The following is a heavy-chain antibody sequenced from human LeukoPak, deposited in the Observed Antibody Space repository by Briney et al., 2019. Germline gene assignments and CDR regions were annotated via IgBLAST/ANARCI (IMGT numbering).Heavy chain of an antibody. V-gene: IGHV3-23*01. Sequence: GGSLRLSCAASGFTFSSYAMSWVRQAPGKGLEWVSAISGSGGSTYYADSVKGRFTISKDNAKNTLYLQMNGLRAEDTAVYYCARELGVGVIGDAFDIWGQGTVVTVSS. J-gene: IGHJ3*02. D-gene: IGHD3-22*01. CDR1: GFTFSSYA. CDR2: ISGSGGST. CDR3: ARELGVGVIGDAFDI.